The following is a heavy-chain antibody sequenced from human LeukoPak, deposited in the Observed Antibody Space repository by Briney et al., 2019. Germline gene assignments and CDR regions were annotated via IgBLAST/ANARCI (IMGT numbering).Heavy chain of an antibody. D-gene: IGHD2-8*01. V-gene: IGHV3-49*04. CDR3: TRDLHTKFDY. Sequence: GGSLRLSCVASGFTFTDYAFNWVRQAPGKGLEWVGFIRSKPYGGTTEYGASVEGRFTISRDDSKSTAYLQMNSLKTEDTAVYYCTRDLHTKFDYWGQGTLVTVSS. J-gene: IGHJ4*02. CDR2: IRSKPYGGTT. CDR1: GFTFTDYA.